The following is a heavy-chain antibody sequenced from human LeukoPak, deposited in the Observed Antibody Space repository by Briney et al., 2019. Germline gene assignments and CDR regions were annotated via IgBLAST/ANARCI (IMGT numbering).Heavy chain of an antibody. J-gene: IGHJ6*04. V-gene: IGHV3-30*04. CDR2: ISYDGSNK. CDR3: ARGLGYCSGGSCFGDYCYGMDV. Sequence: PGRSLRLSCAASGFTFSSYAIHWVRQAPGKGLEWVAVISYDGSNKYYAESVKGRFTISRDDSKNTLYLQMNSLRGEDTAVYYCARGLGYCSGGSCFGDYCYGMDVWGKGTTVSVS. D-gene: IGHD2-15*01. CDR1: GFTFSSYA.